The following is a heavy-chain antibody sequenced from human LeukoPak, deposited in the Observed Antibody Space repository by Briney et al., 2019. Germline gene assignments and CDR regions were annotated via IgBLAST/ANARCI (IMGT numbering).Heavy chain of an antibody. J-gene: IGHJ6*03. Sequence: PSETLSLTCTVSGGSISSYYWSWIRQPPGKGLEWFGYIYYSGSTNYNPSLKSRVTISVDTSKNQFSLKLSSVTAAGTAVYYCARGADCSSTSCYASDYYYYYYMDVWGKGTTVTVSS. CDR1: GGSISSYY. V-gene: IGHV4-59*01. CDR3: ARGADCSSTSCYASDYYYYYYMDV. D-gene: IGHD2-2*01. CDR2: IYYSGST.